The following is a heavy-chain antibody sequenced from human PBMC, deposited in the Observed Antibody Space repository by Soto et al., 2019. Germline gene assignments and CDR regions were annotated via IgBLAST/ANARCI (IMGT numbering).Heavy chain of an antibody. CDR1: GASIRSGDFY. D-gene: IGHD2-8*01. CDR2: IYSTGST. J-gene: IGHJ4*02. CDR3: ARINGGHLDF. Sequence: QVQLHESGPGLVKPSQTLSLTCTVSGASIRSGDFYWAWIRQPPGKGLESIGHIYSTGSTYYHPARKGRVLISLDRPSNQFSLRLTSLTAGNTAIYYWARINGGHLDFWGQGVLVTVSS. V-gene: IGHV4-30-4*01.